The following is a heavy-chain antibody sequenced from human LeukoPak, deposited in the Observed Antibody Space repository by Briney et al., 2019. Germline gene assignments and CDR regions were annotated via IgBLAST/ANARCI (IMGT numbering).Heavy chain of an antibody. CDR2: IYYSGST. CDR3: ASLYSSGIHRGFDY. CDR1: GGSISSSSYY. J-gene: IGHJ4*02. V-gene: IGHV4-39*01. D-gene: IGHD6-19*01. Sequence: SETLSLTSTVSGGSISSSSYYWGWIRQPPGKGLEWIGSIYYSGSTYYNPSLKSRVTISVDTSKNQFSLKLSSVTAADTAVYYCASLYSSGIHRGFDYWGQGTLVTVSS.